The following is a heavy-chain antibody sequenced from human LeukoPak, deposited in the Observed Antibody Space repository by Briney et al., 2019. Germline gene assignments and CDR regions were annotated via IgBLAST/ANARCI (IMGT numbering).Heavy chain of an antibody. CDR1: GFTFSSYE. CDR2: ISSSGSTI. D-gene: IGHD5-24*01. V-gene: IGHV3-48*03. Sequence: GGSLRLSCAASGFTFSSYEMNWVRQAPGKGLEWVSYISSSGSTIYYADSVKGRFTISRDNAKNSLYLQMNSLRAEDTAVYYCARLSRDGYNVFDYWGQGTLVTVSS. J-gene: IGHJ4*02. CDR3: ARLSRDGYNVFDY.